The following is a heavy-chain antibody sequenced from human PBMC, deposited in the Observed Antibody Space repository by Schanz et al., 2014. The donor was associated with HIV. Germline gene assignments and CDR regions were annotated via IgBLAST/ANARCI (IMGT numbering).Heavy chain of an antibody. Sequence: EVQLLESGGGLVQPGGSLRLSCAASGFTFSSYAMSWVRQAPGKGLEWVSYISSTSITIYYADSVKGRFTISRDNAKNSLYLQMNSLRDEDTAVYYCATDSSSSYLEYFHHWGQGTLVTVSS. CDR3: ATDSSSSYLEYFHH. CDR2: ISSTSITI. J-gene: IGHJ1*01. V-gene: IGHV3-48*02. CDR1: GFTFSSYA. D-gene: IGHD6-6*01.